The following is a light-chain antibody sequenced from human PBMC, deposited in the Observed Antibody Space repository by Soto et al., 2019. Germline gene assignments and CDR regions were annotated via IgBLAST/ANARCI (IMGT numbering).Light chain of an antibody. CDR1: QSISSW. CDR3: QQYNSYSLWT. Sequence: DIQMTQSPSTLSASVGDRVTITCRASQSISSWLAWYQQKPGKAPKLLIYDASSLESGVPSRFSGSGSGTEFTLTISSLQLDDFATYYCQQYNSYSLWTFGQGTKVEIK. J-gene: IGKJ1*01. V-gene: IGKV1-5*01. CDR2: DAS.